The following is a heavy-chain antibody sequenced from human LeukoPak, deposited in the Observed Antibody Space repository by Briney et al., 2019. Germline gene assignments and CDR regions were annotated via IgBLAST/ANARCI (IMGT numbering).Heavy chain of an antibody. V-gene: IGHV6-1*01. CDR1: GDSVSSNSAA. J-gene: IGHJ4*02. CDR2: TYYRSKWYN. D-gene: IGHD6-19*01. CDR3: ARAPYSSGWYVGSGGMDV. Sequence: SQTLSLTCAISGDSVSSNSAAWNWIRQSPSRGLEWLGRTYYRSKWYNDYAVSVKSRITINPDTSKNQFSLQLNSVTPEDTAVYYCARAPYSSGWYVGSGGMDVWGQGTLVTVSS.